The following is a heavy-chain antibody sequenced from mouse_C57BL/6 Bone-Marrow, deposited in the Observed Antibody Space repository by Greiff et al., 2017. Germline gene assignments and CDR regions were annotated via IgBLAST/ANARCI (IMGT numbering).Heavy chain of an antibody. Sequence: VQLQQSGPELVKPGASVKISCKASGYTFTDYYMNWVKQSHGKSLEWIGDINPNYGGTSYNQKFKGKATFTVDKSSSTAYMELRSLTSEDSAVYYCAPGYSWFDYWGQGTLVTVSA. CDR1: GYTFTDYY. D-gene: IGHD2-3*01. V-gene: IGHV1-26*01. J-gene: IGHJ3*01. CDR2: INPNYGGT. CDR3: APGYSWFDY.